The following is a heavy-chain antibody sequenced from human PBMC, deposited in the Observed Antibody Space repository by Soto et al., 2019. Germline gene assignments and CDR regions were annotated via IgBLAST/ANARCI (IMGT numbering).Heavy chain of an antibody. CDR3: ARDKDLEPTVWGY. Sequence: QVHLQESGPGLVRPSETLSLSCSVSGDSMATGGHYYNWIRHLPGKGLEWIAYIYYSGATHYSPSLRPRATISIDTSKNQFSLRLISVPAADTALYFCARDKDLEPTVWGYWGQGIQVTVSS. J-gene: IGHJ4*02. D-gene: IGHD7-27*01. V-gene: IGHV4-31*02. CDR2: IYYSGAT. CDR1: GDSMATGGHY.